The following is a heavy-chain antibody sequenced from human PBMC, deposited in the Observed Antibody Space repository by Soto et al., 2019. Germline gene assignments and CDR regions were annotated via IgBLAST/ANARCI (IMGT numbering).Heavy chain of an antibody. Sequence: VKVSCKASGFIFTSSSVQWVRQARGQRLEWIGWITVGTGNTNYAQKFHERVTITRDMSTSTAYMELSKLRSEDTAVYYCAAGDSSGYYGGWGQGTQVTVSS. CDR1: GFIFTSSS. CDR2: ITVGTGNT. D-gene: IGHD3-22*01. J-gene: IGHJ4*02. V-gene: IGHV1-58*01. CDR3: AAGDSSGYYGG.